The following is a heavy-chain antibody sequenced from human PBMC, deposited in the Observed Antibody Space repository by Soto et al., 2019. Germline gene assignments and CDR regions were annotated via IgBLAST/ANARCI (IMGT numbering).Heavy chain of an antibody. D-gene: IGHD6-19*01. CDR2: INPNSGGT. V-gene: IGHV1-2*02. CDR1: GYTFTGYY. CDR3: ASYHITMQWLKLLTNDDAFDI. Sequence: VRVSCKASGYTFTGYYMHWVRQAPGQGLEXMGWINPNSGGTNYAQKFQGRVTMTRDTSISTAYMELSRLRSDDTAVYYCASYHITMQWLKLLTNDDAFDIWGQGTMVTVSS. J-gene: IGHJ3*02.